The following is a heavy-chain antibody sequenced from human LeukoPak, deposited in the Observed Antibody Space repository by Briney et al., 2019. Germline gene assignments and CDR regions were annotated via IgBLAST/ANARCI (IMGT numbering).Heavy chain of an antibody. V-gene: IGHV3-33*01. D-gene: IGHD2-8*01. J-gene: IGHJ6*01. Sequence: GGSLRLSCAASGFTFSSYGMHWVRQAPGKGLERVAVIWYDGSNKYYADSVKDRFTISTDNSKNTLYLQMHSLRAEDTAVYYCARDKIMRNYYYFGMDVWGQGTRVTVS. CDR1: GFTFSSYG. CDR3: ARDKIMRNYYYFGMDV. CDR2: IWYDGSNK.